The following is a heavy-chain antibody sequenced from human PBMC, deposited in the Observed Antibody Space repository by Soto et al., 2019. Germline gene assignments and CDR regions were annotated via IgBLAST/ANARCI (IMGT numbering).Heavy chain of an antibody. V-gene: IGHV4-39*01. CDR3: ASPAGYSSSWYGSY. CDR2: IYYSGST. CDR1: GGSISSSSYY. Sequence: SETLSLTCTVSGGSISSSSYYWGWIRQPPGKGLEWIGSIYYSGSTYYNPSLKSRVTISVDTSKNQFSLKLSSVTAADTAVYYCASPAGYSSSWYGSYWGQGTLVTVSS. J-gene: IGHJ4*02. D-gene: IGHD6-13*01.